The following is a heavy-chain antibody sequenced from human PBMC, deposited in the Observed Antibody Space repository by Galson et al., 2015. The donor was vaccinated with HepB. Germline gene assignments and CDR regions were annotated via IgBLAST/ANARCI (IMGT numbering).Heavy chain of an antibody. J-gene: IGHJ4*02. Sequence: SETLSLTCAVYGGSFSGYYWSWIRQPPGKGLEWIGEINHSGSTNYNPSLKSRVTISVDTSKNQFSLKLSSVTAADTAVYYCARGRNRVRGVIGPLHWGQGTLVTVSS. CDR3: ARGRNRVRGVIGPLH. CDR2: INHSGST. CDR1: GGSFSGYY. V-gene: IGHV4-34*01. D-gene: IGHD3-10*01.